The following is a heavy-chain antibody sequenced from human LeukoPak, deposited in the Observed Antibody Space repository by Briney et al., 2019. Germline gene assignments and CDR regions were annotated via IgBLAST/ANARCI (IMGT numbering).Heavy chain of an antibody. CDR3: AGSDTFDY. CDR2: INHSGST. J-gene: IGHJ4*02. Sequence: PSETLSLTCAVYGGSFSGYYWSWIRQPPGKGLEWIGEINHSGSTNYNPSLKSRVTISVDTSKNQFSLKLGSVTAADTAVYYCAGSDTFDYWGQGTLVTVSS. CDR1: GGSFSGYY. D-gene: IGHD5-18*01. V-gene: IGHV4-34*01.